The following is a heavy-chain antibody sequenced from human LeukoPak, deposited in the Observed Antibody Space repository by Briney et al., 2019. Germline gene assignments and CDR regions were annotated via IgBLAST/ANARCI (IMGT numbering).Heavy chain of an antibody. Sequence: GGSLRLSCAASGFTFSSYAMSWVRQAPGKRLEWVSAISGSGGSTYYADSVKGRFTISRDNSKNTLYLQMNSLRAEDTAVYYCANYKDFWSGRGLFVYWGQGTLVTVSS. CDR1: GFTFSSYA. CDR2: ISGSGGST. V-gene: IGHV3-23*01. CDR3: ANYKDFWSGRGLFVY. D-gene: IGHD3-3*01. J-gene: IGHJ4*02.